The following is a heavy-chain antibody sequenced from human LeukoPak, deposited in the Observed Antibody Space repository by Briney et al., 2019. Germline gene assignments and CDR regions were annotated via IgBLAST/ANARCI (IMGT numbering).Heavy chain of an antibody. Sequence: GGSLRLSCAASGFTFSSYWMSWVRQAPGKGLEWVANINKDGSEKYYVDSVKGRFTISRDNAKNSLYLQKNSLRAEDTAVYYCARVGYCSSTSCYIPPDYWGQGTLVTVSS. D-gene: IGHD2-2*01. CDR3: ARVGYCSSTSCYIPPDY. V-gene: IGHV3-7*01. CDR2: INKDGSEK. J-gene: IGHJ4*02. CDR1: GFTFSSYW.